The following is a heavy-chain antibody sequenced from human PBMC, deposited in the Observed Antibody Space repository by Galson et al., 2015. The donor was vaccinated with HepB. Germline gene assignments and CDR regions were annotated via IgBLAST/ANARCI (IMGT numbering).Heavy chain of an antibody. CDR1: GYTFTSYG. V-gene: IGHV1-18*04. CDR3: ARESWARVGTARRYFDY. J-gene: IGHJ4*02. Sequence: SVKVSCKASGYTFTSYGISWVRQAPGQGLEYMGWISTYFGYTDYVQKLQGRVTMTTDTSTNTAYMELTSLRSDDTAVYYCARESWARVGTARRYFDYWGQGTLVTVSS. D-gene: IGHD1-26*01. CDR2: ISTYFGYT.